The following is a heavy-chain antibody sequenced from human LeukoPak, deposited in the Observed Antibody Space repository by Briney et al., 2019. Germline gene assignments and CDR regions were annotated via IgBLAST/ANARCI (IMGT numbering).Heavy chain of an antibody. CDR3: ASYGGYVFPFDY. J-gene: IGHJ4*02. CDR2: IIPILGIA. V-gene: IGHV1-69*04. Sequence: PRASVKVSCKASGGTFSSYAISLVRQAPRQGLEWMGRIIPILGIANYAQKFQGRVTITADKSTSTAYMELSSLRSEDTAVYYCASYGGYVFPFDYWGQGTLVTVSS. D-gene: IGHD5-12*01. CDR1: GGTFSSYA.